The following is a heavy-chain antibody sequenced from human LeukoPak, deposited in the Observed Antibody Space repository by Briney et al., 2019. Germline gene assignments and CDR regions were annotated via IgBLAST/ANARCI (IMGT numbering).Heavy chain of an antibody. CDR1: GFTFSSYG. CDR3: AKDREVYGSGKYFDY. J-gene: IGHJ4*02. CDR2: ISYDGSNK. V-gene: IGHV3-30*18. D-gene: IGHD3-10*01. Sequence: GRSLRLSCAASGFTFSSYGMHWVRQAPGKGLEWVAVISYDGSNKYYADSVKGRFTISRDNSKNTLYLQMNSLRAEDTAAYYCAKDREVYGSGKYFDYWGQGTLVTVSS.